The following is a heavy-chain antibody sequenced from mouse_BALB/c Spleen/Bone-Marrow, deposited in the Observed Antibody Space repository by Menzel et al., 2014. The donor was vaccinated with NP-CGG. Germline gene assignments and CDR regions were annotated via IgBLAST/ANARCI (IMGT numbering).Heavy chain of an antibody. CDR3: ARPDYYGYLNY. Sequence: EVMLVESGGGLVKPGGSLKLSCAASGFAFSRYWMSWVRQAPGKGLEWIGEINPDSRTINYSPSLKDKFIISRDNAKNTLYLRLNKVRSEYTALYYCARPDYYGYLNYWGQGTTLTVSS. J-gene: IGHJ2*01. V-gene: IGHV4-1*02. D-gene: IGHD1-1*01. CDR1: GFAFSRYW. CDR2: INPDSRTI.